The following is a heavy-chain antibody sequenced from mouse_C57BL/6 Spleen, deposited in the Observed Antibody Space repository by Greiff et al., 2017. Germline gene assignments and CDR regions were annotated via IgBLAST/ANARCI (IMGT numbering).Heavy chain of an antibody. CDR2: INYDGSST. CDR3: ARDSGNYGFDV. J-gene: IGHJ1*03. CDR1: GFTFSDYY. V-gene: IGHV5-16*01. D-gene: IGHD2-1*01. Sequence: EVMLVESEGGLVQPGSSMKLSCTASGFTFSDYYMAWVRQVPEKGLEWVANINYDGSSTYYLDSLKSRFIISRDNAKNILYLQMSSLKSEDTATYYCARDSGNYGFDVWGTGTTVTVSS.